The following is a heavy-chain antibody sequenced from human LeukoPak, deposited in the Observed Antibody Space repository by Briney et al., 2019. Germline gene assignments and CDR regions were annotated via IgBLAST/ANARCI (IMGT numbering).Heavy chain of an antibody. J-gene: IGHJ4*02. Sequence: SETLCLTCTVSGGSISSYYWSWIRQPPGKGLEWIGYIYYSGSTNYNPSLKSRVTISVDTSKNQFSLKLSSVTAADTAVYYCARARSGWWDPFDYWGQGTLVTVSS. CDR1: GGSISSYY. CDR2: IYYSGST. V-gene: IGHV4-59*01. D-gene: IGHD6-19*01. CDR3: ARARSGWWDPFDY.